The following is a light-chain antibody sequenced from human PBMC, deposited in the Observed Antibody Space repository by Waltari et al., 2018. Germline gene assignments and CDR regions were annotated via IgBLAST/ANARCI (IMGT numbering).Light chain of an antibody. CDR3: QSYDGTNRVV. CDR2: DDV. J-gene: IGLJ2*01. CDR1: SGSIVNNY. V-gene: IGLV6-57*04. Sequence: NFMLTQPLSVSESPGKKVTISCTRSSGSIVNNYVQWFQQLPGSAPTLVIYDDVQSPSGVPDRFSGSIDSSSNSASLTISGLKTEDEADYYCQSYDGTNRVVFGGGTKLTVL.